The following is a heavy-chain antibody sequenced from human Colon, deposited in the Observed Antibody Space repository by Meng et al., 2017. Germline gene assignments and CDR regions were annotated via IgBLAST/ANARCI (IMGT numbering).Heavy chain of an antibody. J-gene: IGHJ5*01. CDR1: GYTFTSSD. D-gene: IGHD2-2*01. CDR2: MTPNNGNT. CDR3: ARTAMLDS. V-gene: IGHV1-8*01. Sequence: QVQLLQSGAEGRKPGSSVKVTCKASGYTFTSSDINWVRQATGRGLEWLGWMTPNNGNTGSAQKFQGRVSMTRDTSIGTAYMELSGLTSEDTAVYYCARTAMLDSWGQGTLVTVSS.